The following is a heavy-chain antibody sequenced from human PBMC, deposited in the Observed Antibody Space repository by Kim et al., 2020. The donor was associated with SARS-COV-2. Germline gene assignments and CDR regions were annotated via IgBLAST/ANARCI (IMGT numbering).Heavy chain of an antibody. V-gene: IGHV4-4*02. D-gene: IGHD2-8*02. CDR2: IDRGATA. CDR1: GDSLSSRNW. J-gene: IGHJ3*02. CDR3: ARHPGLVFDI. Sequence: SETLSLTCAVSGDSLSSRNWWSWVRQAPGKGLEWIGQIDRGATADYNPSLEGRVTISLDKSKNQLSLKLTSVSAADTALYSRARHPGLVFDIWGPGTTVT.